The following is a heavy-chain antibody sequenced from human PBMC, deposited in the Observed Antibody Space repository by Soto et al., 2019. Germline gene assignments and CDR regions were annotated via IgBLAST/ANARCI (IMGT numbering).Heavy chain of an antibody. CDR1: GGTFSSYG. V-gene: IGHV1-69*13. J-gene: IGHJ3*02. Sequence: ASVKVSCKASGGTFSSYGIHWVRQAPGQGLEWVGGIIPMSGTSNYAQKFQGRVAISVDESTRAAYMELRSLKSEDTAMYYCARENYYGAGSYYRDAFDIWGQGTMVTVSS. D-gene: IGHD3-10*01. CDR3: ARENYYGAGSYYRDAFDI. CDR2: IIPMSGTS.